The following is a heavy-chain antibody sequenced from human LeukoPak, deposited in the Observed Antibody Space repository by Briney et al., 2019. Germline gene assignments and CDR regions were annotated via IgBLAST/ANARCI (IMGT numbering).Heavy chain of an antibody. CDR1: GFTFDDYA. J-gene: IGHJ3*02. CDR3: AKEGKWELLPGAFDI. Sequence: GGSLRLSCAASGFTFDDYAMHWVRQAPGKGLEWVSGISWNSGSIGYADSVKGRFTISRDNAKNSLYLQMNSLRAEDTALYYCAKEGKWELLPGAFDIWGQGTMVTVSS. D-gene: IGHD1-26*01. V-gene: IGHV3-9*01. CDR2: ISWNSGSI.